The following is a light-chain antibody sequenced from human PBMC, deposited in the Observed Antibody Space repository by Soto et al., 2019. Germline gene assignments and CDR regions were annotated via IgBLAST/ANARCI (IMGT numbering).Light chain of an antibody. Sequence: QSVLTQPPSVSGAPGQRVIISCTGSSSNIGAGYDVQWYQQLPGTAPRLLIYDNNNRPSGVPARFSVSKSDTSASLAITGLQPEDEADFYCQSYDSSLSGSYVFGTGTKLTVL. CDR2: DNN. CDR3: QSYDSSLSGSYV. CDR1: SSNIGAGYD. J-gene: IGLJ1*01. V-gene: IGLV1-40*01.